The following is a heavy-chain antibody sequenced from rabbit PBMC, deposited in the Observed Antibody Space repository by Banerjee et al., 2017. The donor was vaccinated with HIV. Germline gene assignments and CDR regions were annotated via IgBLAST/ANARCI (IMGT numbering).Heavy chain of an antibody. D-gene: IGHD4-1*01. Sequence: QSLEESGGDLVKPGASLTLTCTASGFSFSSSYYMCWVRQAPGKGLEWIACIYAGSSGSTYYASWVNGRFSISRSTSLNTVTLQMTSLTAADTATYFCARDLSSSGWSDFALWGPGTLVTVS. CDR3: ARDLSSSGWSDFAL. V-gene: IGHV1S40*01. J-gene: IGHJ4*01. CDR1: GFSFSSSYY. CDR2: IYAGSSGST.